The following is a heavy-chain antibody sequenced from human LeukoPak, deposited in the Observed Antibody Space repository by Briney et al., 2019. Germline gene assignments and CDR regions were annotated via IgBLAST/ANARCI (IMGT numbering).Heavy chain of an antibody. J-gene: IGHJ3*02. V-gene: IGHV4-61*02. D-gene: IGHD3-3*01. CDR2: IHSSGTT. CDR1: GGSISSGSYY. CDR3: ARARASITIFGVVRTNAFDI. Sequence: SETLSLTCTVSGGSISSGSYYWSWIRQPAGKGLEWIGRIHSSGTTNYNPSLKSRVTISGDTSKNQFSLKLTSVTAADTAVYYCARARASITIFGVVRTNAFDIWGQGTMVTVSS.